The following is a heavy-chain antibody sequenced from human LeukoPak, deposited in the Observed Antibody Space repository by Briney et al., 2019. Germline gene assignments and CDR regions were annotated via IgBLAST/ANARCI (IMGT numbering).Heavy chain of an antibody. CDR1: GFTFSDYY. CDR2: ISSSGSTI. J-gene: IGHJ4*02. Sequence: GGSLRLSCAASGFTFSDYYMSWIRQAPGKGLEWVSYISSSGSTIYYADSVKGRFTISRDNAKNSLYLQMNSLRAEDTAVYYCARDYYYGSGSYSGDYWGREPWSPSPQ. D-gene: IGHD3-10*01. CDR3: ARDYYYGSGSYSGDY. V-gene: IGHV3-11*04.